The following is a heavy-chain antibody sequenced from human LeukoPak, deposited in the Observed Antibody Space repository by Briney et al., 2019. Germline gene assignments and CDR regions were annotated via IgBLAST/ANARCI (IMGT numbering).Heavy chain of an antibody. CDR3: ARDPGAYTIDNCFDP. D-gene: IGHD3-16*01. Sequence: ASVKVSCTASGYIFTGYYIHWVRQAPGQGLEWMGWINPNSGGTNYAQKSQGRVTMTRDTSISTAYMELSRLRSDDTAVYYCARDPGAYTIDNCFDPWGQGTLVTVSS. CDR1: GYIFTGYY. V-gene: IGHV1-2*02. CDR2: INPNSGGT. J-gene: IGHJ5*02.